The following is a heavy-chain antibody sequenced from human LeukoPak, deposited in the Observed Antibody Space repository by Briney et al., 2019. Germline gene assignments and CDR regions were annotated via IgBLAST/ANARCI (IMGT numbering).Heavy chain of an antibody. CDR3: ARGRRGERYSYGPRFDY. J-gene: IGHJ4*02. D-gene: IGHD5-18*01. Sequence: SQTLSLTCAISGDSVFSNNAAWNWIRYSPSRGLEWLGRTYYGSKWSNDYVGSVKSRISINPDTSKNQFSLKLSSVTAADTAVYYCARGRRGERYSYGPRFDYWGQGTLVTVSS. CDR2: TYYGSKWSN. CDR1: GDSVFSNNAA. V-gene: IGHV6-1*01.